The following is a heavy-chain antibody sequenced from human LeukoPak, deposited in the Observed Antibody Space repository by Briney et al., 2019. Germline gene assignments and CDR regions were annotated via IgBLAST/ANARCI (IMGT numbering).Heavy chain of an antibody. V-gene: IGHV4-59*01. CDR1: GGSFSGYY. CDR2: IYYSGST. J-gene: IGHJ4*02. CDR3: ARVTGYRIEDYFDY. Sequence: SETLSFTSAVYGGSFSGYYWSWIPQPPGQGSEWGGYIYYSGSTNYNPSLKRRVTISVETSKNEFSLKLRSVTAADTAVYYCARVTGYRIEDYFDYWGQGTLATVSS. D-gene: IGHD6-13*01.